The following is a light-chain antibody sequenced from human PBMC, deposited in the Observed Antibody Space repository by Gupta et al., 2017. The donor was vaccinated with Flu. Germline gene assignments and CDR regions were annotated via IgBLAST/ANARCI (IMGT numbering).Light chain of an antibody. V-gene: IGLV5-45*01. CDR2: YKSDSDK. CDR1: SGINVGAYR. Sequence: QAVLTQPASLSASPGASASLTCTLRSGINVGAYRIYWYQQRPGSPPQFLLRYKSDSDKQQGSGVPSRFSGSKYVSANAGILLISGLQSEDEADYYCLIWYTTAWVFGGGTKLTVL. CDR3: LIWYTTAWV. J-gene: IGLJ3*02.